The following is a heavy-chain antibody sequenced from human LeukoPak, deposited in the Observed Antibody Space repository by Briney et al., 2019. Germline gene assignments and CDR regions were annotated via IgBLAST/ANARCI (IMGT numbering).Heavy chain of an antibody. Sequence: PSETLSLTCTVSGGCISSYYWSWLRQPPGKGRDWMGYIYYSGSTNYNPSLKRRVNISVDTSKNQFSLKLSSVTAADTALYYCAVLYSFDYWGQGTLVTVSS. CDR3: AVLYSFDY. J-gene: IGHJ4*02. D-gene: IGHD1-26*01. V-gene: IGHV4-59*01. CDR2: IYYSGST. CDR1: GGCISSYY.